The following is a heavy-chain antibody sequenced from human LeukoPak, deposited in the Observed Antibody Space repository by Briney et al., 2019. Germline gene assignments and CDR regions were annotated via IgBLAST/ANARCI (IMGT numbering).Heavy chain of an antibody. CDR1: GFTFSSHS. CDR2: ISSSRRTI. CDR3: ARDAYYYDSSGYYYAYYFDY. D-gene: IGHD3-22*01. J-gene: IGHJ4*02. Sequence: TGGSLRLSCAASGFTFSSHSMNWVRQAPGKGLEWVSYISSSRRTIYYADSVKGRFTTSRDNAKNSLYLQMNSLRAEDTAVYYCARDAYYYDSSGYYYAYYFDYWGQGTLVTVSS. V-gene: IGHV3-48*04.